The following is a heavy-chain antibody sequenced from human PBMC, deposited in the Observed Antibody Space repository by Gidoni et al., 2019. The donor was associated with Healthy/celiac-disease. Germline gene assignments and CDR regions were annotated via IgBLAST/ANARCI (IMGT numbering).Heavy chain of an antibody. J-gene: IGHJ4*02. D-gene: IGHD4-17*01. CDR1: GFTFGDYA. CDR3: TRASGDYEVDY. CDR2: IRSKAYGGTT. Sequence: EVQLVESGGGLVQRGRYLRLSCTASGFTFGDYAMSWVRQAPGKGLEWVGFIRSKAYGGTTEYAASVKGRFTISRDDSKSIAYLQMNSLKTEDTAVYYCTRASGDYEVDYWGQGTLVTVSS. V-gene: IGHV3-49*04.